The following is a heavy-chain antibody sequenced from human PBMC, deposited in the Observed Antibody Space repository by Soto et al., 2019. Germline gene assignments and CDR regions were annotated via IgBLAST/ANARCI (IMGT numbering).Heavy chain of an antibody. CDR1: GFTFSSYG. CDR2: ISYDGSNK. D-gene: IGHD6-13*01. Sequence: QVQLVESGGGVVQPGRSLRLSCAASGFTFSSYGMHWVRQAPGKGLEWVAVISYDGSNKYYADSVKGRFTISRDNSKNTLYLQMNSLRAEDTAVYYCAKVAAAGKTYYYYYGMDVWGQGTTVTVSS. V-gene: IGHV3-30*18. J-gene: IGHJ6*02. CDR3: AKVAAAGKTYYYYYGMDV.